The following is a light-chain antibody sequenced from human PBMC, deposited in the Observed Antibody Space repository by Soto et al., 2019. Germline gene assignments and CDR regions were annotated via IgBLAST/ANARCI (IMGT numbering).Light chain of an antibody. CDR1: SSDIGGHHF. CDR2: EVT. Sequence: QALRTEPASVSGSPGQSITISCTGTSSDIGGHHFVSWYQQQSGKAPKLVIYEVTDRPSGVSDRFSGSKSGNTASLTISGLQPEDEADYYCSSYTSSSLYVFGTGTNVTVL. V-gene: IGLV2-14*01. CDR3: SSYTSSSLYV. J-gene: IGLJ1*01.